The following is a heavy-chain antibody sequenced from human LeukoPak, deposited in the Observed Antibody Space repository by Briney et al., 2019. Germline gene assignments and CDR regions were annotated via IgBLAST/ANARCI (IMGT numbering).Heavy chain of an antibody. CDR2: ISGYNGDT. V-gene: IGHV1-18*01. Sequence: ASVKVSCKASGYTFTSYGINWVRQAPGQGLEWMGWISGYNGDTNYAQKFQGWVTMTRDTSISTAYMELSRLRSDDTAVYYCARVSGSSWVDYWGQGTLVTVSS. CDR3: ARVSGSSWVDY. D-gene: IGHD6-13*01. CDR1: GYTFTSYG. J-gene: IGHJ4*02.